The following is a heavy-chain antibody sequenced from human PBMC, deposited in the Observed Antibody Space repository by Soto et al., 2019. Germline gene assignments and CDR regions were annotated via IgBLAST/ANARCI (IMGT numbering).Heavy chain of an antibody. CDR1: GGTFSSYA. Sequence: SVKVSCKASGGTFSSYAISWVRQAPGQGLEWMGGIIPIFGTANYAQKFQGRVTITADESTSTAYMELSSLRSEDTAAYYCAGAHTTKDIVGINWFDPWGQGTLVTVSS. D-gene: IGHD2-15*01. CDR3: AGAHTTKDIVGINWFDP. J-gene: IGHJ5*02. V-gene: IGHV1-69*13. CDR2: IIPIFGTA.